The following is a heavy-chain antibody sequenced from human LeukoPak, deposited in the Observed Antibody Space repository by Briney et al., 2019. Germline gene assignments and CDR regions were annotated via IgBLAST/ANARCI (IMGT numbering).Heavy chain of an antibody. D-gene: IGHD2-15*01. Sequence: GGSLRLSCAASGFTFSSYAVSWVRQAPGKGLEWVSAISGSGGSTYYADSVKGRFTISRDNSKNTLYLQMNSLRAEDTAVYYCAKRWFPARAIDYWGQGTLVTVSS. CDR3: AKRWFPARAIDY. V-gene: IGHV3-23*01. J-gene: IGHJ4*02. CDR2: ISGSGGST. CDR1: GFTFSSYA.